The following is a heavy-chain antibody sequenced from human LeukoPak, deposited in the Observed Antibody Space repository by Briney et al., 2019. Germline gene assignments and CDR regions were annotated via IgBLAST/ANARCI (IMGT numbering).Heavy chain of an antibody. V-gene: IGHV3-30-3*01. Sequence: PGGSLRLSCAASGFTFSSYAMSWVRQAPGKGLEWVAVISYDGSNKYYADSVKGRFTISRDNSKNTLYLQMNSLRAEDTAVYYCARSNTVGYFDYWGQGTLVTVSS. CDR1: GFTFSSYA. J-gene: IGHJ4*02. CDR2: ISYDGSNK. CDR3: ARSNTVGYFDY. D-gene: IGHD4-23*01.